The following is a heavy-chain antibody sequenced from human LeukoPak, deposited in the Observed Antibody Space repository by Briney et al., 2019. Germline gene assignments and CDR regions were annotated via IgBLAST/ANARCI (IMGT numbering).Heavy chain of an antibody. CDR2: IYYSGST. J-gene: IGHJ4*02. V-gene: IGHV4-59*01. D-gene: IGHD6-19*01. Sequence: PSETLSLTCTVSGGSISSYYWSWIRQPPGKGLEWIGYIYYSGSTNCNPSLKSRVTISVDTSKNQFSLKLSSVTAADTAVYYCARDSGYSSGWYIDYWGQGTLVTVSS. CDR1: GGSISSYY. CDR3: ARDSGYSSGWYIDY.